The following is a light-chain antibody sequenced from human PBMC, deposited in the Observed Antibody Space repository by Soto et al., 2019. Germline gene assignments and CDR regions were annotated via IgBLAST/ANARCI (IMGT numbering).Light chain of an antibody. J-gene: IGLJ2*01. V-gene: IGLV2-11*01. Sequence: QSALTQPRSVSGSPGQSVTISCTGTSSDVGGFNFVSWYQQHPGKAPKLMIYDVTKRPSGVPDRFSGSKSGNTASLTISGRQAEDEAAYYCCSYAGSYTLVVFGGGTQLTVL. CDR1: SSDVGGFNF. CDR3: CSYAGSYTLVV. CDR2: DVT.